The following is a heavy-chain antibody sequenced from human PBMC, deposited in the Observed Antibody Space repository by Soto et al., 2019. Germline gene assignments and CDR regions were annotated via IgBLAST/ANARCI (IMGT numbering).Heavy chain of an antibody. CDR3: ASYRVGATDY. D-gene: IGHD1-26*01. V-gene: IGHV4-59*01. CDR2: IYYGGST. CDR1: GGSISSYY. Sequence: QVQLQESGPGLVKPSETLSLTCTVSGGSISSYYWSWIRQPPGKGLEWIGYIYYGGSTNYNPSLKSRVTISVDTSKNQFSLKLSSVTAADTAVYYCASYRVGATDYWGQGTLVTVSS. J-gene: IGHJ4*02.